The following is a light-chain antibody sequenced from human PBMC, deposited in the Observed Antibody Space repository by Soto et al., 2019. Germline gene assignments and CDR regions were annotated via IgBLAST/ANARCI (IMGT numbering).Light chain of an antibody. V-gene: IGKV3-20*01. Sequence: EIGVTQSPGTLSLSPEERATLSCRASQSVSSSYLAWYQQKPGQAPRLLIYGASSRATGIPDRFSGSGSGTDFTITISRLEPEDFAVYYCQQYGSSPSITFGQGTRLEIK. J-gene: IGKJ5*01. CDR2: GAS. CDR3: QQYGSSPSIT. CDR1: QSVSSSY.